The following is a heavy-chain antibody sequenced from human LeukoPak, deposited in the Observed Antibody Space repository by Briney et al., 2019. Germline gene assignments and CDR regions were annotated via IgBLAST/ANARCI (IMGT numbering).Heavy chain of an antibody. J-gene: IGHJ6*03. D-gene: IGHD2-15*01. Sequence: ASVKVSCKASGYTFTSYGISWVRQAPGQGLEWMGWISAYNGNTNYAQKFQGRVTITADKSTSTAYMELSSLRSEDTAVYYCARGGYCSGGSCYPYYYYYMDVWGKGTTVTVSS. CDR2: ISAYNGNT. CDR3: ARGGYCSGGSCYPYYYYYMDV. CDR1: GYTFTSYG. V-gene: IGHV1-18*01.